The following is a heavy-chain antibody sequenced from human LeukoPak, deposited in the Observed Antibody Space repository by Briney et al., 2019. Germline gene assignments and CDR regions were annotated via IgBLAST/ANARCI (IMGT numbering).Heavy chain of an antibody. D-gene: IGHD5-18*01. CDR1: GGSFSGYY. CDR2: INHSGST. J-gene: IGHJ6*03. Sequence: SETLSLTCAVYGGSFSGYYWSWIRQPPGKGLEGIGEINHSGSTNYNPSLKSRVTISVDTSKNQFSLKLSSVTAADTAVYHCARAGGHSYGAGAYYYYYMDVWGKGTTVTDSS. V-gene: IGHV4-34*01. CDR3: ARAGGHSYGAGAYYYYYMDV.